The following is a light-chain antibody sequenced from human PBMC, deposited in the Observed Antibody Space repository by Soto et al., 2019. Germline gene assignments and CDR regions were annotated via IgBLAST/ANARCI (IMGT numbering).Light chain of an antibody. CDR1: RSDIGAYNY. V-gene: IGLV2-14*01. CDR2: DVY. Sequence: QSALTQPASVSGSPGQSITISCTGTRSDIGAYNYVSWFQQNPGKAPKCMIYDVYSRPSGVSHRFSGSKSANTASLTISGLQAEDEAVYYCTSYTTTNTLALGGGTKLTAL. CDR3: TSYTTTNTLA. J-gene: IGLJ2*01.